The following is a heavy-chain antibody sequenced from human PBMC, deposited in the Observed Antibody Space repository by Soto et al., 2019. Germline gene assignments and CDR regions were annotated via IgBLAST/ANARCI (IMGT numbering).Heavy chain of an antibody. J-gene: IGHJ4*02. Sequence: QVQLQESGPGLVKPSGTLSLTCAVSGGSISSSNWWSWVRHPPGKGLQWIGEIYHSGSTNYNPSLKSRLTISVDKSKNQFSLKLSSVTAADTAVYYCARDPIGDTALVTSDYLGQGTLVTVSS. V-gene: IGHV4-4*02. D-gene: IGHD5-18*01. CDR1: GGSISSSNW. CDR3: ARDPIGDTALVTSDY. CDR2: IYHSGST.